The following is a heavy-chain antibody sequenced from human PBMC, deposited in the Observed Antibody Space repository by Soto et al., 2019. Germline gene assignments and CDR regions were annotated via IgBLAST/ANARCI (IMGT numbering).Heavy chain of an antibody. Sequence: PSETLSLTCSVSGGSVSIANYYLNWIGQPPGKGLEWIGYIYYSGSTNYNPSLGGRLTMSIDTSRNQFSLKLNSVTAADTAVYYCAREGHLGDPVWGQGTKFTLSS. CDR2: IYYSGST. CDR1: GGSVSIANYY. CDR3: AREGHLGDPV. J-gene: IGHJ3*01. V-gene: IGHV4-61*01.